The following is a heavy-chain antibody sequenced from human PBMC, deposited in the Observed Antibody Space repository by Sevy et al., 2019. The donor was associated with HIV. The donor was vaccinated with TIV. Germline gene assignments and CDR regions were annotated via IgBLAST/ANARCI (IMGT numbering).Heavy chain of an antibody. CDR3: TRWKGLQSIFDY. D-gene: IGHD1-1*01. CDR1: GFTFGDYA. Sequence: GGYLRLSCTTSGFTFGDYAMNWVRQAPGKGLEWVAFLKSKADGGTVEHAASVKGRFTISRDDSKSIAYLQMNDLTTEDTGVYYCTRWKGLQSIFDYWGQGALVTVSS. J-gene: IGHJ4*02. CDR2: LKSKADGGTV. V-gene: IGHV3-49*04.